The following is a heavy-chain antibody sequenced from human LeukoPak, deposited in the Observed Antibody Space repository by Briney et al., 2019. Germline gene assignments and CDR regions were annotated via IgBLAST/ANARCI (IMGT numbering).Heavy chain of an antibody. CDR1: GGSISTSSYY. CDR3: ARDSGTTGEVKFDP. J-gene: IGHJ5*02. Sequence: SETLSLICTVSGGSISTSSYYWGWVRQPPGKGLEWIGNIFYSGSTYYSPSLKSRVTMSIDTSKNQFSLKLSFVTAADTAVYYCARDSGTTGEVKFDPWGQGTLVTVSS. V-gene: IGHV4-39*07. CDR2: IFYSGST. D-gene: IGHD3-10*01.